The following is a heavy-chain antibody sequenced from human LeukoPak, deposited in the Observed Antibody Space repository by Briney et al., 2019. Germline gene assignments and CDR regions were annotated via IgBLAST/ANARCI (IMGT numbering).Heavy chain of an antibody. Sequence: LSCAASAFTFNNYEMHWVRQAPGKGLEWIGEINLGGNSNYNPSLKSRVTISVDTSKNHFSLKMTSLTAADTAIYYCACRSGVGYYMDVWGKGTTVTISS. J-gene: IGHJ6*03. V-gene: IGHV4-34*08. CDR1: AFTFNNYE. CDR2: INLGGNS. CDR3: ACRSGVGYYMDV. D-gene: IGHD6-25*01.